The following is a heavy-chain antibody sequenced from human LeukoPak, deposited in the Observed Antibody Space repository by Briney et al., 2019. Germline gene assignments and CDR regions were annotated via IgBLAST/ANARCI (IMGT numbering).Heavy chain of an antibody. V-gene: IGHV4-34*01. CDR3: ASEAVAGPEYFQH. J-gene: IGHJ1*01. Sequence: SETLSLTCAVYGGSFSGYYWSWIRQPPGKGLEWIGEINHSGSTNYSPSLKSRVTISVDTSKNQFSLKLSSVTAADTAVYYCASEAVAGPEYFQHWGQGTLVTVSS. CDR2: INHSGST. CDR1: GGSFSGYY. D-gene: IGHD6-19*01.